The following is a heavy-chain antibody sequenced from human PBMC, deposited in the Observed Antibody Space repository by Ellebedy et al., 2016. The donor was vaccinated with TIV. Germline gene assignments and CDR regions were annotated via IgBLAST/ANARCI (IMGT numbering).Heavy chain of an antibody. CDR3: ARGVGATRHAFDI. CDR1: GGTFSSYA. D-gene: IGHD1-26*01. Sequence: SVKVSXXASGGTFSSYAISWVRQAPGQGLEWMGGIIPIFGTANYAQKFQGRVTITADKSTSTAYMELSSLRSEDTAVYYCARGVGATRHAFDIWGQGTMVTVSS. J-gene: IGHJ3*02. CDR2: IIPIFGTA. V-gene: IGHV1-69*06.